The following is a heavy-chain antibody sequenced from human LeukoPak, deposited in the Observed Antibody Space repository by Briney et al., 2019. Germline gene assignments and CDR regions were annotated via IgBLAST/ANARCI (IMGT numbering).Heavy chain of an antibody. Sequence: GGSLRLSCAASGFTFSSYAMHWVRQAPGKGLEWVAVISYDGSNKYYADSVKGRFTISRDNSKNTLYLQMNSLRAEDTAVYYCARDHGIVGATWVWYFDYWGQGTLVTVSS. V-gene: IGHV3-30-3*01. J-gene: IGHJ4*02. CDR2: ISYDGSNK. CDR3: ARDHGIVGATWVWYFDY. CDR1: GFTFSSYA. D-gene: IGHD1-26*01.